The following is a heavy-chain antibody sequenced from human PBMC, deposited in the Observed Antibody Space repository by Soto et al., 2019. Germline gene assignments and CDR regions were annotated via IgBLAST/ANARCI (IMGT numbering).Heavy chain of an antibody. CDR2: NNSDGTTI. J-gene: IGHJ4*02. D-gene: IGHD6-19*01. Sequence: EVQLVESGGGLVQPGGSLRLSCAASGFTFSNYWVHWVRQAPGKGLMWVSRNNSDGTTINYADSVEGRFTISRDNAKNTLFLQMNSLRVEDTAVYYCARAGWYRFDYWGQGTLVTVSS. CDR3: ARAGWYRFDY. V-gene: IGHV3-74*01. CDR1: GFTFSNYW.